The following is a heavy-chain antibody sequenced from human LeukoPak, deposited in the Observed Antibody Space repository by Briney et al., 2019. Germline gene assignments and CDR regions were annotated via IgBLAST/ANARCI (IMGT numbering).Heavy chain of an antibody. D-gene: IGHD3-10*01. CDR1: GGSISSGDYY. Sequence: SQTLSLTCTVSGGSISSGDYYWSWIRQPPGKGLEWIGYIYYSGSTYYNPSLKSRVTISVDTSKNQFSLKLSSVTAADTAVYYCARLPISYYGSAGPYGMDVWGKGTTVTVSS. V-gene: IGHV4-30-4*01. CDR3: ARLPISYYGSAGPYGMDV. CDR2: IYYSGST. J-gene: IGHJ6*04.